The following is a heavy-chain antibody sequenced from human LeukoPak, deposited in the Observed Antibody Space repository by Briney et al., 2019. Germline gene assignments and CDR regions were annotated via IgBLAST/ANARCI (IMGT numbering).Heavy chain of an antibody. D-gene: IGHD2-8*01. CDR1: GFTFSYYW. Sequence: GGSLRLSCAASGFTFSYYWMGWVRQAPGKGLEWVSSIRGSGGSTSYADSVRGRFTVSRDNSKNTLYLQMNSLRAEDTAVYYCARDPNGDYLGAFDIWDQGTMVTVSS. J-gene: IGHJ3*02. CDR3: ARDPNGDYLGAFDI. CDR2: IRGSGGST. V-gene: IGHV3-23*01.